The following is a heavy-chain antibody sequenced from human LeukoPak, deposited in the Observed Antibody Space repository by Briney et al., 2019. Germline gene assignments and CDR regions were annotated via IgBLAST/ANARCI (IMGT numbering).Heavy chain of an antibody. D-gene: IGHD6-6*01. CDR2: ISSSSYI. CDR3: AREVLAARPGTIDY. CDR1: GFTFSSYS. J-gene: IGHJ4*02. V-gene: IGHV3-21*01. Sequence: PGGSLRLSCAASGFTFSSYSMNWVRQAPGKGLDWVSSISSSSYIYYADSVKGRFTISRDNAKNSLYLQMNSLRAEDTAVYYCAREVLAARPGTIDYWGQGTLVTVSS.